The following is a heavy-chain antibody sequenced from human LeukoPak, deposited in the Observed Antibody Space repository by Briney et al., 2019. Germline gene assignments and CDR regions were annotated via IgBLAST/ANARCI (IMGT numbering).Heavy chain of an antibody. J-gene: IGHJ6*02. CDR3: AREGVRYYGMDV. CDR1: GFTFSSYD. CDR2: ISSGGSTI. Sequence: GGSLRLSCAVSGFTFSSYDTNWVRQAPGKGLERVSFISSGGSTIYYADSVRGRFTISRDNAKNSLYLQMHSLRAEDTAVYYCAREGVRYYGMDVWGQGTTVTVSS. V-gene: IGHV3-48*03.